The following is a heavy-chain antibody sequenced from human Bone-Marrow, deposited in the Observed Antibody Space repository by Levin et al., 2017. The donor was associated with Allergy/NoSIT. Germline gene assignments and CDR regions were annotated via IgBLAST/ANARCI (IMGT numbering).Heavy chain of an antibody. CDR1: GYSFTSYW. CDR2: IYPGDSDT. V-gene: IGHV5-51*01. Sequence: GESLKISCKGSGYSFTSYWIGWVRQMPGKGLEWMGIIYPGDSDTRYSPSFQGQVTISADKSISTAYLQWSSLKASDTAMYYCARHSGSAYGDYPFDYWGQGTLVTVSS. CDR3: ARHSGSAYGDYPFDY. D-gene: IGHD4-17*01. J-gene: IGHJ4*02.